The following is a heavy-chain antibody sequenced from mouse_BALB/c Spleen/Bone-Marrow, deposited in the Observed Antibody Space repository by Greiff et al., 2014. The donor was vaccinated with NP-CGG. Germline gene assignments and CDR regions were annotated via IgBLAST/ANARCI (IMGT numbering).Heavy chain of an antibody. CDR3: ARFPYDYGGGDY. V-gene: IGHV14-3*02. J-gene: IGHJ2*01. CDR1: GFNIKDTY. Sequence: DVQLVESGAELVKPGASVKLSCTASGFNIKDTYMHWVKQRPEQGLAWIGRIDPANGNTKYDPKFQGKATITADTSSNTAYLQLSSLTSEDTAVYYCARFPYDYGGGDYWGQGTTLTVSS. CDR2: IDPANGNT. D-gene: IGHD2-4*01.